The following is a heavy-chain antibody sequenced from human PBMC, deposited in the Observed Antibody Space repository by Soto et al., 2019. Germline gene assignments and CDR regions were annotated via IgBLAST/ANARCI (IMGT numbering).Heavy chain of an antibody. V-gene: IGHV1-69*13. CDR3: ARGVYSDSSGYYFFF. Sequence: ASVKVSCKASGGTFSRYALSWVRQAPGQGPEWVGGIVPIFGTPNYAQKFQGRVTITADVSTSTAYMELSSLRSEDTAMYYCARGVYSDSSGYYFFFWGQGTLVTVSS. J-gene: IGHJ4*02. CDR2: IVPIFGTP. CDR1: GGTFSRYA. D-gene: IGHD3-22*01.